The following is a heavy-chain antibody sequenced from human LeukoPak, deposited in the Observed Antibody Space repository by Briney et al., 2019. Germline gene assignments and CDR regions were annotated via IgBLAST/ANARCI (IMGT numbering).Heavy chain of an antibody. CDR2: IYYSGYT. J-gene: IGHJ4*02. V-gene: IGHV4-31*03. Sequence: PSQTLSLTCTVSGDSINNGNYYWNWIRQHPGRGLEWIGYIYYSGYTYYNPYLKSRVTISVDTSKNQFSLNLSSVTAAGTAIYYCARAPLPHGKSCFDHWGQGTLVAVSS. CDR3: ARAPLPHGKSCFDH. CDR1: GDSINNGNYY.